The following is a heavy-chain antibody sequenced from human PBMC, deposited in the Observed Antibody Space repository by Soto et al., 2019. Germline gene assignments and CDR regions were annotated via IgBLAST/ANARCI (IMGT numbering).Heavy chain of an antibody. Sequence: EVQLVESGGGLVQPGGSLRLSCAASGFTLSSYSMNWVRQAPGKGLEWVSYISSSSSTIYYADSVKGRFTISRDNAKNSLYLQMNSLRDEDTAVYYCARAPYYYDSSGYGYWYFDLWGRGTLVTVSS. J-gene: IGHJ2*01. CDR1: GFTLSSYS. V-gene: IGHV3-48*02. CDR2: ISSSSSTI. D-gene: IGHD3-22*01. CDR3: ARAPYYYDSSGYGYWYFDL.